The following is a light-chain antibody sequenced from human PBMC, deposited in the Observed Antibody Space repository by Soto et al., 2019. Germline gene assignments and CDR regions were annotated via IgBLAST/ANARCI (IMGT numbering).Light chain of an antibody. J-gene: IGKJ2*01. CDR2: DAS. CDR1: QSVHTY. CDR3: QQRSNWPPYT. Sequence: ETVLTQSPATLSSSPGERATLSCRASQSVHTYLAWYQQKAGQAPRLLIYDASNRATGSPARFRGSGSGTDFTLTISSLEPEDGAVYYCQQRSNWPPYTFGQGTKVEVK. V-gene: IGKV3-11*01.